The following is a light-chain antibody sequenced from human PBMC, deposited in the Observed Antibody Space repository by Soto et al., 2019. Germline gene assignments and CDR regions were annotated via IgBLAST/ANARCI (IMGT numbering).Light chain of an antibody. CDR1: QNINNY. J-gene: IGKJ2*01. Sequence: DIQMTQSPSSLSASVGDRVTITCRASQNINNYLNWYQQRPGKAPKLLIYTASTLESGVPSRFSGSGSGTDFTLTISSLQPEDFATYHCQQSHSPPFTFGQGTKLEVK. V-gene: IGKV1-39*01. CDR3: QQSHSPPFT. CDR2: TAS.